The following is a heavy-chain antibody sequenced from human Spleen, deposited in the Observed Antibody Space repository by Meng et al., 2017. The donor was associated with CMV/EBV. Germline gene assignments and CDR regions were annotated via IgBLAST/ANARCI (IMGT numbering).Heavy chain of an antibody. D-gene: IGHD3-22*01. J-gene: IGHJ5*02. CDR3: ARQRVVVTFFDP. CDR2: IDPKSGGT. V-gene: IGHV1-2*06. Sequence: CKTSGYTFSGHYIHWVRQAPGQGLEWMGRIDPKSGGTKYAQKFQGRVTMTRDTSITTAYMEVNRLRSDDTAVYYCARQRVVVTFFDPWGQGTLVTVSS. CDR1: GYTFSGHY.